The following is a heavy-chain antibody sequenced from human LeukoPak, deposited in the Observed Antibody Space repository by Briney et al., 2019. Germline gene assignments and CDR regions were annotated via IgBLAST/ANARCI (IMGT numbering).Heavy chain of an antibody. J-gene: IGHJ4*02. CDR3: ARSFSYDSSGYTFDY. CDR1: GFTVSSNY. Sequence: PGGSLRLSCAASGFTVSSNYMSWVRQAPGKGLEWVSVIYSGGSTYYADSVKGRFTISRDDSKNTLYLQMNSLRAEDTAVYYCARSFSYDSSGYTFDYWGQGTLVTVPS. D-gene: IGHD3-22*01. CDR2: IYSGGST. V-gene: IGHV3-66*02.